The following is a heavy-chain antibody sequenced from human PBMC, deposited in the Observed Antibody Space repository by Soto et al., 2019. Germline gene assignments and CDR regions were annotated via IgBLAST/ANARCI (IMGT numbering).Heavy chain of an antibody. CDR3: ARRRGQGAGSLRALDI. D-gene: IGHD3-10*01. CDR1: GGSFSGYY. Sequence: QVQLQQWGAGLLKPSETLSLTCAVYGGSFSGYYWSWISQPPGKGLEWIGEINHSGSTNYNPSLKSRVTISVDTSQNQFSLKLSSVTAADTAVYYCARRRGQGAGSLRALDIWGQGTRVTVAS. V-gene: IGHV4-34*01. J-gene: IGHJ3*02. CDR2: INHSGST.